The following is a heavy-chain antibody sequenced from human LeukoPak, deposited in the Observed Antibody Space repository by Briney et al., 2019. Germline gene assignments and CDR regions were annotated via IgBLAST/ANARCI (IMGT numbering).Heavy chain of an antibody. CDR3: ARDRAVAGLLDY. J-gene: IGHJ4*02. Sequence: GGSLRLSCAASGFTFSTYFLTWVRQAPGKGLEWVANINQDGTEKHYVDSVKGRFTISRDNAKSSLYLQMNSLRAEDTAVYYCARDRAVAGLLDYWGQGTLVTVSS. CDR1: GFTFSTYF. V-gene: IGHV3-7*01. CDR2: INQDGTEK. D-gene: IGHD6-19*01.